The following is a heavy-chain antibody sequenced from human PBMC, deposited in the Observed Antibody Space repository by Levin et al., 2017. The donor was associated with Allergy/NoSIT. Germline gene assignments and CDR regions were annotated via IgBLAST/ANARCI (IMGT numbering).Heavy chain of an antibody. CDR2: ISGDSTYI. CDR1: GFRFGGYN. CDR3: ARDSSDDNPYLYSLSYSNGPTPDS. J-gene: IGHJ4*02. D-gene: IGHD5-18*01. Sequence: LSLTCEASGFRFGGYNMNWVRPAPGKGLEWVSSISGDSTYIFYADSVKGRFTVSRDNAQNSLYLPMNSLRAEDTAIYYCARDSSDDNPYLYSLSYSNGPTPDSWGQGILVSVST. V-gene: IGHV3-21*01.